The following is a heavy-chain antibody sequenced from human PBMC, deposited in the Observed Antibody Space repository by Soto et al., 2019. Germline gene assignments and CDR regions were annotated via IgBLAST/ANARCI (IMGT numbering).Heavy chain of an antibody. V-gene: IGHV3-30-3*01. Sequence: QVQLVESGGGVVQPGRSLRLSCAASGFTFSSYAMHWVRQAPGKGLEWVAVISYDGSNKYYADSVKGRFTISRDNSKNTLYLQINSLRAEDTAVYYCAKVYGDYDYYYYGMDVWGQGTTVTVSS. D-gene: IGHD4-17*01. CDR1: GFTFSSYA. CDR2: ISYDGSNK. CDR3: AKVYGDYDYYYYGMDV. J-gene: IGHJ6*02.